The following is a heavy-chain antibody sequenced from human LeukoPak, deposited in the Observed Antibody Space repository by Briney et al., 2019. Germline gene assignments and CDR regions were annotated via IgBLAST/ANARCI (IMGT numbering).Heavy chain of an antibody. D-gene: IGHD4-11*01. CDR3: AKDAQRGFDYSNSLEY. CDR1: GFTFSIYW. V-gene: IGHV3-7*01. CDR2: INQDGSQT. J-gene: IGHJ4*02. Sequence: GGSLRLSCAPSGFTFSIYWMSWVRQAPGKGLEWVANINQDGSQTYYVDSVKGRFTISRDNFKKTVYLQMNSLRAEDTAVYYCAKDAQRGFDYSNSLEYWGQGTLVTVSS.